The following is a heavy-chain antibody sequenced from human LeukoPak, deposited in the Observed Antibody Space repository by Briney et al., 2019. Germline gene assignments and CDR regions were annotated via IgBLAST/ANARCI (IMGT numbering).Heavy chain of an antibody. CDR3: AKDILGWTFDY. V-gene: IGHV3-23*01. D-gene: IGHD2-15*01. CDR1: GFTFSSYN. CDR2: IGSDGRT. J-gene: IGHJ4*02. Sequence: GGSLRLSCAASGFTFSSYNMNWVRQAPGKGPEWVSGIGSDGRTHYADSVKGRFTISRDNSKNTVYLQMNGLRVEDTALYYCAKDILGWTFDYWGPGTLVTVSS.